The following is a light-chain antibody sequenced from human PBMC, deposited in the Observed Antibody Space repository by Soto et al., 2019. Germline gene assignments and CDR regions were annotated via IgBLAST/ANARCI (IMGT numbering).Light chain of an antibody. CDR1: QSFGRW. V-gene: IGKV1-5*03. CDR3: QDYKTGPGYN. Sequence: DIQMTQSPSTLSASVGDRVTITCRASQSFGRWLAWYQQKPGKAPELLIYKTSTLERGVPSRFSGSGSGTEFTLTISSLQPDDLATYYCQDYKTGPGYNLGQGTRLEIK. CDR2: KTS. J-gene: IGKJ2*01.